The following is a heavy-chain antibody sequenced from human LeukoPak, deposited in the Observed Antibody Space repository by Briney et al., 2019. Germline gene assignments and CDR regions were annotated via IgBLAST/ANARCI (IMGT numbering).Heavy chain of an antibody. CDR3: AKGAGSGWGFDY. D-gene: IGHD6-19*01. CDR1: GFTFSSYA. J-gene: IGHJ4*02. Sequence: GGSLRLSCAASGFTFSSYAMHWVRQAPGKGLEWVAVISYDGSNKYYADSVKGRFTISRDNSKNTLYLQMNSLRAEDTAVYYCAKGAGSGWGFDYWGQGTLVTVSS. CDR2: ISYDGSNK. V-gene: IGHV3-30-3*01.